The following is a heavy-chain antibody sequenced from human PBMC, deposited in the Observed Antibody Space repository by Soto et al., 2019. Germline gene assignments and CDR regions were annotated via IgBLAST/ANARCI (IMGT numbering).Heavy chain of an antibody. CDR2: IYYSGST. V-gene: IGHV4-59*01. CDR3: ARYGAAAGTFGSWFDP. D-gene: IGHD6-13*01. Sequence: ETLSLTCTVSGGSISSCYWSWIRQPPGKGLEWIGYIYYSGSTNYNPSLKSRVTISVDTSKNQFSLKLSSVTAADTAVYYCARYGAAAGTFGSWFDPWGQGTLVTVSS. J-gene: IGHJ5*02. CDR1: GGSISSCY.